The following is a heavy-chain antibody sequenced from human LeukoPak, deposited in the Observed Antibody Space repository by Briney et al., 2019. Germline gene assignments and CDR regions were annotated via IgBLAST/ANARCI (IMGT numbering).Heavy chain of an antibody. D-gene: IGHD3-10*01. CDR1: GGSFSGYY. CDR2: IYYSGST. V-gene: IGHV4-34*09. Sequence: SETLSLTCAVYGGSFSGYYWSWIRQPPGKGLEWIGYIYYSGSTYYNPSLKSRVTISVDTSKNQFSLKLSSVTAADTAVYYCARGGGSRPNWFDPWGQGTLVTVSS. CDR3: ARGGGSRPNWFDP. J-gene: IGHJ5*02.